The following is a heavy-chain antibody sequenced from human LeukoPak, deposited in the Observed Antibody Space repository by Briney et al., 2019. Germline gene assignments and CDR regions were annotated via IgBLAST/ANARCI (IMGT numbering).Heavy chain of an antibody. V-gene: IGHV4-59*01. CDR3: AREAMVADTFYYMDV. CDR2: IYYSGST. D-gene: IGHD2-15*01. CDR1: GGSISSYY. J-gene: IGHJ6*03. Sequence: SETLSLTCTVSGGSISSYYWSWIRQPPGKGLEWIGYIYYSGSTNYNPSLKSRVTISVDTSKNQFSLKLSSVTAADTAVYYCAREAMVADTFYYMDVWGKGTTVTVSS.